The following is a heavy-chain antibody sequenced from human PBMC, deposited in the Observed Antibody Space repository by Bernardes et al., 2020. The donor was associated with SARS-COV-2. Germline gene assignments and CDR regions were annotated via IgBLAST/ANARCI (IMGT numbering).Heavy chain of an antibody. V-gene: IGHV4-59*01. CDR3: AREKGRYCSITSCYWTDAFDI. J-gene: IGHJ3*02. CDR1: GGSISSYY. Sequence: SETLSLTCTVSGGSISSYYWSWIRQPPGKGLEWIGYIYYSGSTNYNPSLKRRVTISVDTSKNQFSLKLSSVTAADTAVYYCAREKGRYCSITSCYWTDAFDIWGQGTMVTVSS. CDR2: IYYSGST. D-gene: IGHD2-2*01.